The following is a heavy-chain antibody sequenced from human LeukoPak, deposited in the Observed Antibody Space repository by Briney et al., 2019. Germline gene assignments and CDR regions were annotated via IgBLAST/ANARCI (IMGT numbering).Heavy chain of an antibody. Sequence: GGSLRLSCAASGFTFSNAWMSWVRQAPGKGLEWVSAISGSGGSTYYADSVKGRFTISRDNSKNTLYLQMNSLRAEDTAVYYCAKCILTGYYKGYMDVWGKGTTVTISS. V-gene: IGHV3-23*01. CDR2: ISGSGGST. D-gene: IGHD3-9*01. J-gene: IGHJ6*03. CDR1: GFTFSNAW. CDR3: AKCILTGYYKGYMDV.